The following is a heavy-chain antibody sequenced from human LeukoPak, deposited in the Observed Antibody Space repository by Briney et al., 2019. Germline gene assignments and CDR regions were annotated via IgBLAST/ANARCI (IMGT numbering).Heavy chain of an antibody. J-gene: IGHJ4*02. CDR3: AKDLDYVWGSLPFPLDY. CDR2: IRYDGSNK. V-gene: IGHV3-30*02. D-gene: IGHD3-16*01. Sequence: PGGSLRLSCAASGFTFSSYGMHWVRQAPGKGLEWVAFIRYDGSNKYYADSVKGRFTISRDNSKNTLYLQMNSLRAEDTAVYYCAKDLDYVWGSLPFPLDYWGQGTLVTVSS. CDR1: GFTFSSYG.